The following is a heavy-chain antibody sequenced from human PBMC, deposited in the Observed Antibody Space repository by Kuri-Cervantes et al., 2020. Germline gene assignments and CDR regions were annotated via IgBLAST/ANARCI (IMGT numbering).Heavy chain of an antibody. CDR3: AGSSDYYFDY. V-gene: IGHV4-59*01. J-gene: IGHJ4*02. CDR2: IYYSGST. CDR1: GGSISSYY. D-gene: IGHD2-2*01. Sequence: SETLSLTCTVSGGSISSYYWSWIRQPPGKGLEWIGYIYYSGSTNYNPSLKSRVTISVDTSKNQFSLKLSSVTAADTAVYYCAGSSDYYFDYWGQGTLVTVSS.